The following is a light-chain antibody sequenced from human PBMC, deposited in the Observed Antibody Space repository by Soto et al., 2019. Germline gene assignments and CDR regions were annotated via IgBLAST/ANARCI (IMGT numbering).Light chain of an antibody. CDR1: QSISSW. CDR2: DAS. Sequence: DIQITQSPSTLSASVGDRVTITCRASQSISSWLAWYQQKPGKAPKLLIYDASSLESGVPSRFSGSGSGTEFTLTISSLQPDDFATYYCQQYTSYPRTFGQGTKVDIK. J-gene: IGKJ1*01. V-gene: IGKV1-5*01. CDR3: QQYTSYPRT.